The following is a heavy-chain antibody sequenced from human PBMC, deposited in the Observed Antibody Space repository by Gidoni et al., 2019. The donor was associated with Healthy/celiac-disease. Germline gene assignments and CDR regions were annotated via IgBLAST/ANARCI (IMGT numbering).Heavy chain of an antibody. J-gene: IGHJ6*02. Sequence: EVQLVESGGGLEQPGRSLRLSCAASGFTFDDYAMHWVRQAPGKGLEWSEGISWNSGSLGYADSVKGRFTISRDNAKNSLYLQMNSRRAEDTALYYCAKDRGTYYYYGMDVWGQGTTVTVSS. D-gene: IGHD1-1*01. CDR3: AKDRGTYYYYGMDV. CDR1: GFTFDDYA. V-gene: IGHV3-9*01. CDR2: ISWNSGSL.